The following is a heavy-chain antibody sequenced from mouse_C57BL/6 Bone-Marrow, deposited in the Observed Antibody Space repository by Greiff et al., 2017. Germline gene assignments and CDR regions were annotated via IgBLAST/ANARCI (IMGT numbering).Heavy chain of an antibody. Sequence: EVQLQQSGAELVRPGASVKLSCTASGFNIKDDYMHWVKQRPEQGLEWIGWIDPENGDTEYASKFQGKATITADTSSNTAYLQLSSLTSEDTAVYYCTIHDYGSRSFAYWGQGTLVTVSA. J-gene: IGHJ3*01. V-gene: IGHV14-4*01. CDR3: TIHDYGSRSFAY. D-gene: IGHD1-1*01. CDR1: GFNIKDDY. CDR2: IDPENGDT.